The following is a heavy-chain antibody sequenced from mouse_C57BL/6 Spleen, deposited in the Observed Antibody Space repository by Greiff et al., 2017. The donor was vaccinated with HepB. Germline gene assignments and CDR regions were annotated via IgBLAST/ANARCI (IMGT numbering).Heavy chain of an antibody. CDR2: INPSDGST. CDR3: ARWNYGSSYYFDY. V-gene: IGHV1-78*01. Sequence: QVQLQQSDAELVKPGASVKISCKASGYTFTDHTIPWVKQRPEQGLEWIGYINPSDGSTKYNETLKGKATLTADNSSNTAYMQLNSLTSEDSAVYVCARWNYGSSYYFDYWGQGTTLTVSS. CDR1: GYTFTDHT. D-gene: IGHD1-1*01. J-gene: IGHJ2*01.